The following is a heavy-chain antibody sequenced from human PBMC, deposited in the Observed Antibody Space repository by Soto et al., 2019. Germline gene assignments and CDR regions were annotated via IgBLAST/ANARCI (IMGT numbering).Heavy chain of an antibody. CDR1: GFSFSDYA. CDR3: AKGSPYSSGWYSPIFDY. CDR2: ISESGGST. J-gene: IGHJ4*02. Sequence: QAGGSLRLSCAASGFSFSDYAMSWVRQAPGKGLEWVSVISESGGSTHYADSVRGRFTVSRDNSKNSLSLRMNSLRDEDTAVYFCAKGSPYSSGWYSPIFDYWGQGALVTVSS. V-gene: IGHV3-23*01. D-gene: IGHD6-13*01.